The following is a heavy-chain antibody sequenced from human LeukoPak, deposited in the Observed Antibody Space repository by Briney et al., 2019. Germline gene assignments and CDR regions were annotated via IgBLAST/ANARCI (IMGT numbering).Heavy chain of an antibody. CDR1: GFTFSSYW. J-gene: IGHJ4*02. V-gene: IGHV3-74*01. Sequence: GGSLRLSCAASGFTFSSYWMHWVRQAPGKGLVWVSRINSDGSSTSYADSVKGRFTISRDNANNTLYLQMNSLRAEDTAVYYCAKGRVGATDELIIWGQGTLVTVSS. D-gene: IGHD1-26*01. CDR3: AKGRVGATDELII. CDR2: INSDGSST.